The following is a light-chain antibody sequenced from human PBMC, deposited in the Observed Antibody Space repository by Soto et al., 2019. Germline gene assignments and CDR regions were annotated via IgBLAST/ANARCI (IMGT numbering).Light chain of an antibody. Sequence: EIVLTQSPATLSVSPGERVTLSCRASQSVDISLAWYQQKPGQAPRLLIYATSFRATGIPDRFRGSGSGTEFTLSISSLQSEDFAVYYCQQYNTWPRTFGQGTKVDI. V-gene: IGKV3D-15*01. CDR1: QSVDIS. CDR2: ATS. CDR3: QQYNTWPRT. J-gene: IGKJ1*01.